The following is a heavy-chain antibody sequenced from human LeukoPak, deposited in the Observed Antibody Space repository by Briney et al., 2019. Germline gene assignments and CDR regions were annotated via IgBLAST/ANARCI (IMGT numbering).Heavy chain of an antibody. CDR1: GGSISSSSYY. Sequence: SETLSLTCTVSGGSISSSSYYWGWIRQPPGKGLEWIGSIYYSGSTYYNPSLKSRVTISVDTSKNQFSLKLSSVTAADTAVYYCARAHSIASYYYGVDVWGQGTTVTGSS. CDR2: IYYSGST. J-gene: IGHJ6*02. CDR3: ARAHSIASYYYGVDV. D-gene: IGHD2/OR15-2a*01. V-gene: IGHV4-39*01.